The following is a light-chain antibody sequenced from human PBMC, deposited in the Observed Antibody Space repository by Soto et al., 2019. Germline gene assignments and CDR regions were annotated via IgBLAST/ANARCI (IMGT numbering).Light chain of an antibody. Sequence: EIVLTQSPGTLSLSPGERATLSCRASQSVSSSYLAWYQQKPGQAPRLLIYNASRRATGIPDRFSGSGSGTDFTLTISRLEPEDFAVYYCQQYGSSRTFGQGTRVDIK. J-gene: IGKJ1*01. V-gene: IGKV3-20*01. CDR1: QSVSSSY. CDR3: QQYGSSRT. CDR2: NAS.